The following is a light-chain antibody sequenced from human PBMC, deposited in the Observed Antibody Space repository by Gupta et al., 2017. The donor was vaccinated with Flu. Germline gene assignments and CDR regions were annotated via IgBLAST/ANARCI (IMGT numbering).Light chain of an antibody. CDR3: QKENSAPWT. V-gene: IGKV1-27*01. Sequence: DIQMTQSPSSLSASVGDRVTITCRASQGISSYLAWYQQKPGKVPKLLIYAASTVQSGVPSRFSGSGSGTDFTLTISSLQPEDVATYYCQKENSAPWTFGQGTKVEIK. CDR2: AAS. J-gene: IGKJ1*01. CDR1: QGISSY.